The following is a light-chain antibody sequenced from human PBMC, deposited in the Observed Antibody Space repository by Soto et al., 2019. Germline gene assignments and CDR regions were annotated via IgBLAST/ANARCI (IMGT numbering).Light chain of an antibody. CDR2: GNT. J-gene: IGLJ3*02. CDR1: TSNIGTYT. Sequence: QSVLTQSPSLSGTPGQGVTISCSGGTSNIGTYTVNWYQQLPGTAPKVLIYGNTKRPSGVPDRFSGSKSGSAASLAVTGLQAEDEADYYCQSYDSSLTGSWVFGGGTKLTVL. CDR3: QSYDSSLTGSWV. V-gene: IGLV1-40*01.